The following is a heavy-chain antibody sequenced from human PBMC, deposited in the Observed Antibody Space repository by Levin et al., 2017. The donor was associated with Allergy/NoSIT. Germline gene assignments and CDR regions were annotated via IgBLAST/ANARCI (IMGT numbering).Heavy chain of an antibody. V-gene: IGHV3-30*18. J-gene: IGHJ4*02. CDR2: TSNDGSKK. Sequence: GGSLRLSCAVSGVTLSEYGMHWVRQAPGKGLEWVAVTSNDGSKKYYADSVKGRFTISRDNSKNTLYLQMNSLRYEDTAVYYCTKDRYCTSTSCPTDYWGQGTQVTVSS. D-gene: IGHD2-2*01. CDR3: TKDRYCTSTSCPTDY. CDR1: GVTLSEYG.